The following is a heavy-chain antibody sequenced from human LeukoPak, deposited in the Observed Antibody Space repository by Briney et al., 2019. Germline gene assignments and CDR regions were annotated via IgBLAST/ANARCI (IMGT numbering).Heavy chain of an antibody. CDR3: ASPMTTVVTFLADAFDI. Sequence: SVKVSCKASGGTFSSYAISWVRQAPGQGLEWMGGIIPIFGTANYAQKFQGRVTITADKSTTTAYMELSSLRSEDTAVYYCASPMTTVVTFLADAFDIWGQGTMVTVSS. J-gene: IGHJ3*02. CDR2: IIPIFGTA. D-gene: IGHD4-23*01. V-gene: IGHV1-69*06. CDR1: GGTFSSYA.